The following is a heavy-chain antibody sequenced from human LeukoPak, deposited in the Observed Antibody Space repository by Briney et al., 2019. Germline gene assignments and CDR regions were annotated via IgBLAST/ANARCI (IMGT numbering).Heavy chain of an antibody. CDR2: ISPNGGFT. D-gene: IGHD6-13*01. J-gene: IGHJ4*02. CDR3: ARRIAAGVDY. Sequence: ASVKVSCKASGYTFASDYMHWVRQAPGQGLEWVGVISPNGGFTSYAQKFQGRVTMTRDTSTSTDYMEMSSLRSDDTAVYYCARRIAAGVDYWGQGTLVTVSS. CDR1: GYTFASDY. V-gene: IGHV1-46*01.